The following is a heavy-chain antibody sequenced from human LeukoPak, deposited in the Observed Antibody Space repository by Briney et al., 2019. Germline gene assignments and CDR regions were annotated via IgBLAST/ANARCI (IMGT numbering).Heavy chain of an antibody. CDR1: GFTFSSYG. Sequence: GGSLRLSCAASGFTFSSYGMHWVRQAPGKGLEWVSAISGSGGSTYYADSVKGRFTISRDNSKNTLYLQMNSLRAEDTAVYYCAAVGCSSTSCYMDAFDIWGRGTMVTVSS. D-gene: IGHD2-2*02. J-gene: IGHJ3*02. CDR3: AAVGCSSTSCYMDAFDI. CDR2: ISGSGGST. V-gene: IGHV3-23*01.